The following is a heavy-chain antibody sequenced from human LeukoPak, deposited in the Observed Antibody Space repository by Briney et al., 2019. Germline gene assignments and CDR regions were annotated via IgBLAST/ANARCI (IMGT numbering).Heavy chain of an antibody. CDR3: ATSAYTGGVFET. D-gene: IGHD2-8*02. CDR1: GGTFSSYA. Sequence: SVKVSCKTSGGTFSSYAISWVRQAPGQGLEWVGGIIPISGITNNAQKFQGRVTITADESTSTAYMELSSLRSEDTAMYYCATSAYTGGVFETWGQGTLVTVSS. V-gene: IGHV1-69*13. CDR2: IIPISGIT. J-gene: IGHJ5*02.